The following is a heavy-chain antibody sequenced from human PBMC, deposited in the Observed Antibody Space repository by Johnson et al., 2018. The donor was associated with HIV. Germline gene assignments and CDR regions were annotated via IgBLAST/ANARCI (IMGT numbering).Heavy chain of an antibody. V-gene: IGHV3-11*04. CDR2: ISSSGSTI. CDR3: ARERGEGGSYYSFRRDAFDI. CDR1: GFTFSDYY. Sequence: QVQLVESGGGLVKPGGSLRLSCAASGFTFSDYYMSWIRQAPGKGLEWVSYISSSGSTIDYADSVKGRFNIATDNAKNSLYLQMNSLRAEDPAVYYCARERGEGGSYYSFRRDAFDIWGQGTMVTVSS. D-gene: IGHD1-26*01. J-gene: IGHJ3*02.